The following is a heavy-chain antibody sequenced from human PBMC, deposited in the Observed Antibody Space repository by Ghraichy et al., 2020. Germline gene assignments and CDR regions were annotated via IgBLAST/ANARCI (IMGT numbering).Heavy chain of an antibody. CDR1: GASITSFY. CDR3: ARVLILSGGTTQSCWFDP. CDR2: IYYGGNT. J-gene: IGHJ5*02. V-gene: IGHV4-59*01. Sequence: SETLSLTCTVSGASITSFYWGWIRQSPGKGLEWIGYIYYGGNTKYNPSLNSRVTISADPSKSQISLSLTSVTAADTAVYYCARVLILSGGTTQSCWFDPWGQGTLVTVSS. D-gene: IGHD3-3*02.